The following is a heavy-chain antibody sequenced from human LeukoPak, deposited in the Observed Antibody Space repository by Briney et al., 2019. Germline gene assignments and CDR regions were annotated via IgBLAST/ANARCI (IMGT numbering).Heavy chain of an antibody. D-gene: IGHD6-19*01. CDR2: IYSGGST. Sequence: GGSLRLSCAASGFTVSSNYMSWVRPAPGKGLEWVSVIYSGGSTYYADSVKGRFTISRDNSKNTLYLQMNSLRAEDTAVYYCARVSGWYSFAIDYWGQGTLVTVSS. CDR3: ARVSGWYSFAIDY. J-gene: IGHJ4*02. CDR1: GFTVSSNY. V-gene: IGHV3-53*01.